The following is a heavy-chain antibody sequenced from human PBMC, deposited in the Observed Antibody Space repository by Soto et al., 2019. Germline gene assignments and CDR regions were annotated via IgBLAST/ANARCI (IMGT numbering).Heavy chain of an antibody. Sequence: PSETLSLTCNMSGDSYSISTYSWSWIRQPPGKALQWIGFIYQSGVTSYNPSLASRVSISLDRSNNQCSLKLKSVTAADTAVEFCAGMPYTSGLRFDPWGPGTLVTVSS. CDR2: IYQSGVT. CDR3: AGMPYTSGLRFDP. V-gene: IGHV4-30-2*01. CDR1: GDSYSISTYS. D-gene: IGHD6-19*01. J-gene: IGHJ5*02.